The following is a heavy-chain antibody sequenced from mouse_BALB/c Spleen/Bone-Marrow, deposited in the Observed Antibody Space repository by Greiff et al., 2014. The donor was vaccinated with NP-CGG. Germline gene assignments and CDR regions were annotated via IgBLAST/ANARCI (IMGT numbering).Heavy chain of an antibody. CDR1: GYSITSGYY. J-gene: IGHJ2*01. V-gene: IGHV3-6*02. Sequence: EVQRVESGPGLVKPSPSLFLTCSVTGYSITSGYYWNWIRQFPGNKLEWMGYISYDGSKNYNPSFKNRISITRDTSKNQFFLKLNSVTAEDTATYYCARYGSFDYWGQGTTLTVSS. CDR2: ISYDGSK. CDR3: ARYGSFDY. D-gene: IGHD2-10*02.